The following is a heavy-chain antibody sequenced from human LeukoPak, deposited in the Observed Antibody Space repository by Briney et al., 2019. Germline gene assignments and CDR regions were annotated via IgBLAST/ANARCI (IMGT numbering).Heavy chain of an antibody. J-gene: IGHJ4*01. V-gene: IGHV4-34*01. CDR1: GGSFSGYY. CDR3: ARASSWKRTAY. Sequence: SETLSLTCAVYGGSFSGYYWSWSRQPPGKGLEWIGEINHSGSTNYNPSLKSRVTISVDTSKHQFSLKLSSVTAADTAVYYCARASSWKRTAYCGAGNLVTVS. CDR2: INHSGST. D-gene: IGHD6-13*01.